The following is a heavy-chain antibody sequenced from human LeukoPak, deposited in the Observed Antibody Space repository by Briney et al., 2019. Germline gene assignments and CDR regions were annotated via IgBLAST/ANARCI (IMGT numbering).Heavy chain of an antibody. V-gene: IGHV4-34*01. D-gene: IGHD3-3*01. CDR2: INHSGST. Sequence: SETLSLTCPVYGGSFSGYYWSWIRQPPGKGLEWIGEINHSGSTNYNPSLKSRVTISVDTSKNQFSLNLSSVTAADTAVYYCARGVPVGEFWSGNALGYWGQGTLVTVSS. CDR1: GGSFSGYY. J-gene: IGHJ4*02. CDR3: ARGVPVGEFWSGNALGY.